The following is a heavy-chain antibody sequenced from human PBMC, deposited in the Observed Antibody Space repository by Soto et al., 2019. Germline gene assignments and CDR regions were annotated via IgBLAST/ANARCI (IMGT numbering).Heavy chain of an antibody. J-gene: IGHJ5*02. V-gene: IGHV3-21*01. CDR2: ISSSSSYI. Sequence: PGGSLRLSCAASGFTFSSYSMNWVRQAPGKGLEWVSSISSSSSYIYYADSVRGRFTISRDNAKNSLYLQMNSLRAEDTAVYYCATAELLAESPWGQGTLVTVSS. D-gene: IGHD1-26*01. CDR1: GFTFSSYS. CDR3: ATAELLAESP.